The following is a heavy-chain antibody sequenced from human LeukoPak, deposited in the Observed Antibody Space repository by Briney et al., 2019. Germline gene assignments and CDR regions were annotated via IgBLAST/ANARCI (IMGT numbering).Heavy chain of an antibody. CDR3: ATYYYDSSGYHFDY. CDR1: GYTLTELS. V-gene: IGHV1-24*01. CDR2: FDPEDGET. Sequence: ASVKVSCKVSGYTLTELSMHWVRQAPGKGLEWMGGFDPEDGETIYAQKFQGRVTMTEDTSTDTAYMELSSLRSEDTAVYYCATYYYDSSGYHFDYWGQGTLVTVSS. J-gene: IGHJ4*02. D-gene: IGHD3-22*01.